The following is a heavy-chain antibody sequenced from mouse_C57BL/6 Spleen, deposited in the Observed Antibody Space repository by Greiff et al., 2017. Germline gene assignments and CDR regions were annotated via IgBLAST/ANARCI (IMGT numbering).Heavy chain of an antibody. J-gene: IGHJ2*02. CDR2: IYPGDGDT. D-gene: IGHD2-3*01. V-gene: IGHV1-80*01. Sequence: QVQLQQSGDERGKRGEVGTGVGKASCEGFGGYWMNRGKQRPGKGLEWIGQIYPGDGDTNYNGKFKGKATLTADKSSSTAYMQLSSLTSEDSAVYFCARDGYSFDYWGQGTSLTVSS. CDR1: CEGFGGYW. CDR3: ARDGYSFDY.